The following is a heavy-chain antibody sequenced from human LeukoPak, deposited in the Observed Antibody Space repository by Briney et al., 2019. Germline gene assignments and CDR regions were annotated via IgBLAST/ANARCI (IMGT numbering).Heavy chain of an antibody. Sequence: SETLSLTCTVSGGSISSTYWSWIRQPPGKGLEWIGYIYHSDNTNYNPSLKSRVAISVNTSKNQFSLKLSSVTAADTAVYYCTRGTVTVNYFDYWGQGTLVTVSS. V-gene: IGHV4-59*01. CDR1: GGSISSTY. J-gene: IGHJ4*02. CDR2: IYHSDNT. CDR3: TRGTVTVNYFDY. D-gene: IGHD4-11*01.